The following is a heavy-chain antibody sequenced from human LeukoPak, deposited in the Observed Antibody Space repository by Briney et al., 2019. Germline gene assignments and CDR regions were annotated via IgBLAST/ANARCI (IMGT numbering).Heavy chain of an antibody. Sequence: GGSLRLSCAASGFTSGSYWMNWVRQAPGKGLEWVAIIKQDGSQKFYLDSVRGRFTISTDTANNSLYLLMNSLRAEDTAVYYFARASLSSLLTFDYWGQGTLVTVSS. J-gene: IGHJ4*02. D-gene: IGHD2-15*01. CDR3: ARASLSSLLTFDY. V-gene: IGHV3-7*01. CDR2: IKQDGSQK. CDR1: GFTSGSYW.